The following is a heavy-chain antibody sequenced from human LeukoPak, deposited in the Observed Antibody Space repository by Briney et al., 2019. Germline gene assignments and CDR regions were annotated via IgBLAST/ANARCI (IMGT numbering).Heavy chain of an antibody. CDR1: GFTFSSYW. D-gene: IGHD2-2*01. J-gene: IGHJ4*02. V-gene: IGHV3-7*01. Sequence: PGGSLRLSCAASGFTFSSYWMSWVRQAPGKGLEWVANIKQDGSAKYYMDSVKGRFTISRDSAKNSLYLQMNSLRAEDTAVYYCAKIYCTSTDCYYDYWGQGTLVTASS. CDR2: IKQDGSAK. CDR3: AKIYCTSTDCYYDY.